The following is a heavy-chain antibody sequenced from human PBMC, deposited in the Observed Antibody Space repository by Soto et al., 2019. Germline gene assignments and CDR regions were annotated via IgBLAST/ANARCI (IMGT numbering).Heavy chain of an antibody. CDR3: SAGITGTPPLGLDV. CDR2: ISANNGNT. J-gene: IGHJ6*02. Sequence: TSVKVSCKASGYTFTSYGISWVRQAPGQGLEWMGWISANNGNTNYAQKLQGRVTMTTDMSTSTAYMELSSLRSEDTAVYYCSAGITGTPPLGLDVGGQGTRVTVP. V-gene: IGHV1-18*01. D-gene: IGHD1-20*01. CDR1: GYTFTSYG.